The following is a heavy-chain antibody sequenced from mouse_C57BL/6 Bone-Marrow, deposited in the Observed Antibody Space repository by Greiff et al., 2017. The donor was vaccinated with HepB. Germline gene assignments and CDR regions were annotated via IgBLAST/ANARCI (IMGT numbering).Heavy chain of an antibody. D-gene: IGHD1-1*01. V-gene: IGHV1-53*01. CDR3: ARPYYYGSSYGGYFDY. J-gene: IGHJ2*01. CDR1: GYTFTSYW. Sequence: QVQLQQPGTELVKPGASVKLPCKASGYTFTSYWMHWVKQRPGQGLEWIGNINPSNGGTNYNEKFKSKATLTVDKSSSTAYMQLSSLTSEDSAVYYCARPYYYGSSYGGYFDYWGQGTTLTVSS. CDR2: INPSNGGT.